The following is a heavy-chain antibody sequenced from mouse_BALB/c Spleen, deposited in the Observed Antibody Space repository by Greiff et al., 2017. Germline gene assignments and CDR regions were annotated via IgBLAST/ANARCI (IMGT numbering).Heavy chain of an antibody. CDR1: GFTFSSFG. CDR3: ARSSLLWPYAMDY. V-gene: IGHV5-17*02. J-gene: IGHJ4*01. CDR2: ISSGSSTI. D-gene: IGHD2-1*01. Sequence: DVMLVESGGGLVQPGGSRKLSCAASGFTFSSFGMHWVRQAPEKGLEWVAYISSGSSTIYYADTVKGRFTISRDNPKNTLFLQMTSLRSEDTAMYYCARSSLLWPYAMDYWGQGTSVTVSS.